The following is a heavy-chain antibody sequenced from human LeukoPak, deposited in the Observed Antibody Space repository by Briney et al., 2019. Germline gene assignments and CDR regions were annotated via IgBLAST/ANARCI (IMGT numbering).Heavy chain of an antibody. Sequence: SETLSLTCTVSGGSISSYYWSWIRQPAGKGLEWIGRIYTSGSTNYNPSLKSRATMSVDTSKNQFSLKLSSVTAADTAVYYCARGNYDFWSGYSYYFDYWGQGTLVTVSS. CDR3: ARGNYDFWSGYSYYFDY. V-gene: IGHV4-4*07. CDR2: IYTSGST. J-gene: IGHJ4*02. D-gene: IGHD3-3*01. CDR1: GGSISSYY.